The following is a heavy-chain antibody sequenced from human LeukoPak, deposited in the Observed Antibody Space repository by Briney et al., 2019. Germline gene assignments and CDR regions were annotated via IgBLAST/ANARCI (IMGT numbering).Heavy chain of an antibody. V-gene: IGHV1-24*01. J-gene: IGHJ4*02. CDR3: ATEGPDRNYGAN. CDR1: GYTLTELS. Sequence: VASVKVSCKVSGYTLTELSMHWVRQAPGKRLEWMGGFDPEDGETIYAQKFQGRVTMTEDTSTDTAYMELSSLRSEDTAVYYCATEGPDRNYGANWGQGTLVTVSS. D-gene: IGHD4-11*01. CDR2: FDPEDGET.